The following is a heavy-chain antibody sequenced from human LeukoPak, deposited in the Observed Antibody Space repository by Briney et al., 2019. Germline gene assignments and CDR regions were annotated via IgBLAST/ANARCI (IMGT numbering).Heavy chain of an antibody. CDR3: ANPSSSSFSFDI. V-gene: IGHV3-30*02. CDR1: GFTFSSYG. D-gene: IGHD6-6*01. J-gene: IGHJ3*02. Sequence: GGSLRLSCAASGFTFSSYGMHWVRQAPGKGLEWVAFIRYDGSNKYYAGSVKGRFTISRDNSKNTLYLQMNSLRAEDTAVYYCANPSSSSFSFDIWGQGTMVTVSS. CDR2: IRYDGSNK.